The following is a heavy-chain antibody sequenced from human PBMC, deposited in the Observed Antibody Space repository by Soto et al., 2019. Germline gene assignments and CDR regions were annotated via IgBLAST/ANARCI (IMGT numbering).Heavy chain of an antibody. J-gene: IGHJ6*02. CDR3: AGDVGPTPYYYYGMDV. CDR2: ISYSGST. V-gene: IGHV4-59*02. D-gene: IGHD3-10*01. CDR1: GGSVSSYY. Sequence: PSETLSLTCTVSGGSVSSYYCNWIRQPPGKGLEWIGYISYSGSTNYNPSLKSRVTISVDTSRNQFSLKLTSVTAADTAVYYCAGDVGPTPYYYYGMDVWGQGTTVTVSS.